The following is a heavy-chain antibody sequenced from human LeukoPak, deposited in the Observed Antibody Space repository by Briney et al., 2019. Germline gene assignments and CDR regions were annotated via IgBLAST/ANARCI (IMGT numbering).Heavy chain of an antibody. V-gene: IGHV3-15*01. Sequence: SGGSPRLSCAASGFTFSNAWMSWVRQAPGKGLEWVGRIKSKTDGGTTDYAAPVKGRFPISRDDSKNTLYLQMNSLQTENTAVYYCTRFPTVTTRYFDYWGQGTLVTVSS. J-gene: IGHJ4*02. D-gene: IGHD4-17*01. CDR2: IKSKTDGGTT. CDR1: GFTFSNAW. CDR3: TRFPTVTTRYFDY.